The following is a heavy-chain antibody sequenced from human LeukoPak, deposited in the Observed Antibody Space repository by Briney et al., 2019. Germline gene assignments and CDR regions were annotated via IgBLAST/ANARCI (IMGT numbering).Heavy chain of an antibody. Sequence: PSETLSLTCAVYGGSFSGYYWSWTRKPPGKGLEWIGEINHSGSTNYNPSLKSRVTISVDTSKNQFSLKLSSVTAADTAVYYCARGIAAAGCNWFDPWDQGTLVTVSS. D-gene: IGHD6-13*01. CDR1: GGSFSGYY. V-gene: IGHV4-34*01. CDR2: INHSGST. CDR3: ARGIAAAGCNWFDP. J-gene: IGHJ5*02.